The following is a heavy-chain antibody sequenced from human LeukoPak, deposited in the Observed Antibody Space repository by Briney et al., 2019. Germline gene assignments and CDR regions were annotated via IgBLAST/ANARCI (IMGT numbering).Heavy chain of an antibody. CDR2: INPNSGGT. D-gene: IGHD1-20*01. J-gene: IGHJ3*02. V-gene: IGHV1-2*04. CDR3: ARVREGNWDAFDI. CDR1: GYTFTGYY. Sequence: ASVKVSCKASGYTFTGYYMHWVRQAPGQGLEWMRWINPNSGGTNYAQKFQGWVTMTRDTSISTAYMELSRLRSDDTAVYYCARVREGNWDAFDIWGQGTMVTVSS.